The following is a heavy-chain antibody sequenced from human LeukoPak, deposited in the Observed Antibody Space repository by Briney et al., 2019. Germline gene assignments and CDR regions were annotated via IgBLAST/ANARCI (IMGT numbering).Heavy chain of an antibody. J-gene: IGHJ4*01. D-gene: IGHD6-13*01. Sequence: SETLSLTCTVSGGSISSGDYYWSWIRQPPGKGLEWIGYIYYSGSTYYNPSLKSRVTISVDTSKNQFSLKLSSVTAADTAVYYCARGQQQLVRIEAHYFDYWGQGTLVTVSS. V-gene: IGHV4-30-4*01. CDR2: IYYSGST. CDR1: GGSISSGDYY. CDR3: ARGQQQLVRIEAHYFDY.